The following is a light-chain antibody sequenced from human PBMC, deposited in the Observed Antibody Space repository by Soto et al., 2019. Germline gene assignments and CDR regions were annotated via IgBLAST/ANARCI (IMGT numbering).Light chain of an antibody. CDR1: TSNIGAGYD. V-gene: IGLV1-40*01. J-gene: IGLJ2*01. CDR2: GNT. Sequence: QSVLTQPPSVSGAPGQRVTISCNGSTSNIGAGYDVHWYQQLPGTAPKLLIYGNTNRPSGVPDRFSGSQSGTSASLAITGLQAEDEADYYCQSYDSGLSIVVFGGETKVTVL. CDR3: QSYDSGLSIVV.